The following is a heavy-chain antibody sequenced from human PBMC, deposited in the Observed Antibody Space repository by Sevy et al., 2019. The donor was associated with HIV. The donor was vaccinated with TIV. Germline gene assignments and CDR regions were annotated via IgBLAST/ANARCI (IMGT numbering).Heavy chain of an antibody. V-gene: IGHV1-2*02. J-gene: IGHJ3*02. CDR2: INPNSGGT. CDR3: ASLRGYHDDKDAFDI. D-gene: IGHD5-12*01. Sequence: ASVKVSCKASGYTFTGYYMHWVRQAPGQGLEWMGWINPNSGGTNYAQKFQGGVTMTRDTSISTAYMELSRLRSDDTAVYYCASLRGYHDDKDAFDIWGQGTMVTVSS. CDR1: GYTFTGYY.